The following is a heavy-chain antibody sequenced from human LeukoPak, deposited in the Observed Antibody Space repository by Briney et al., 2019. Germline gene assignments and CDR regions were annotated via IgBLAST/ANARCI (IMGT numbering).Heavy chain of an antibody. Sequence: PGESLRFSCAASAFTFSQFGMSWVRQAPGKRLEWVSAISGSGGSTYYAYSLRGRFTISRDNSKNKLYLEINNLRAEDTSIYYCAKVRDSSGYYSWFDPWGQGTLVTVSS. J-gene: IGHJ5*02. V-gene: IGHV3-23*01. CDR2: ISGSGGST. D-gene: IGHD3-22*01. CDR3: AKVRDSSGYYSWFDP. CDR1: AFTFSQFG.